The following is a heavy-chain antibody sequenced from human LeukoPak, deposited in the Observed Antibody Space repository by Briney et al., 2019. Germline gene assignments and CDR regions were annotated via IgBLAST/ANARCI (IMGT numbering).Heavy chain of an antibody. V-gene: IGHV4-38-2*02. Sequence: PSETLSLTCTVSGYSISSGYYWGWIRQPPGKGLEWIGTIYHSGTTYYNPSLKSRVTISVDTSKNQFSLKLSSVTAADTAVYYCAGGIAAAGYWGQGTLVTVSS. CDR2: IYHSGTT. CDR1: GYSISSGYY. CDR3: AGGIAAAGY. D-gene: IGHD6-13*01. J-gene: IGHJ4*02.